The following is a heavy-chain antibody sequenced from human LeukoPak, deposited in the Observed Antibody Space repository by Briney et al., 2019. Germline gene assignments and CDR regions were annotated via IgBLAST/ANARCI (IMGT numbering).Heavy chain of an antibody. V-gene: IGHV3-30*18. CDR3: AKDRYCSGGSCNLYYYYYGMDV. D-gene: IGHD2-15*01. J-gene: IGHJ6*02. Sequence: GRSLRLSCAASGFTFSSYGMHWVRQAPGKGLEWVAVISYDGNNKYYADSVKGRFTISRDNSKNTLYLQMNSLRAEDTAVYYCAKDRYCSGGSCNLYYYYYGMDVWGQGTTVTVSS. CDR2: ISYDGNNK. CDR1: GFTFSSYG.